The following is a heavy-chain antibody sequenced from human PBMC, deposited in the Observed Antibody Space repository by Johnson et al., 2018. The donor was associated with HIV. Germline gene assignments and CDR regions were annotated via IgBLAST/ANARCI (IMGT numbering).Heavy chain of an antibody. Sequence: QVQLVESGGGVVQPGRSLRLSCAASGFTFSRYDMHWVRQAPGKGLAWVAFISYDENTEYYVDSVKGRFTISRDNPWNTLYLQMNNLTTEDTAVYYCAKSVVVVLVGDNDDAFDIWGQGTMVTVSS. CDR2: ISYDENTE. CDR1: GFTFSRYD. J-gene: IGHJ3*02. D-gene: IGHD2-21*01. CDR3: AKSVVVVLVGDNDDAFDI. V-gene: IGHV3-30*18.